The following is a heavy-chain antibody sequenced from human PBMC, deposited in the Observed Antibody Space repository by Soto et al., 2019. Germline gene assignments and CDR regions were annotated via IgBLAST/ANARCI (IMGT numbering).Heavy chain of an antibody. CDR1: GGTFGSYA. J-gene: IGHJ3*02. V-gene: IGHV1-2*04. CDR3: ARDSGKLRYFEREDAFDI. Sequence: GASVKVSCKASGGTFGSYAISWVRQAPGQGLEWMGWINPNSGGTNYAQKFQGWVTMTRDTSISTAYMELSRLRSDDTAVYYCARDSGKLRYFEREDAFDIWGQGTMVTVSS. D-gene: IGHD3-9*01. CDR2: INPNSGGT.